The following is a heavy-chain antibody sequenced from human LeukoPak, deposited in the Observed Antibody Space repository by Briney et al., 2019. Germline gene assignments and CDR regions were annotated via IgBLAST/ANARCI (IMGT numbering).Heavy chain of an antibody. CDR2: IYYGAST. CDR3: ARDQGWGIRVFDC. V-gene: IGHV4-61*01. J-gene: IGHJ4*02. CDR1: GGSVSSGSYC. Sequence: SETLSLTCSVSGGSVSSGSYCWNWIRQPPGKGLEWIGNIYYGASTNYSPSLKSRVTISVDTSKNQFSLKLNSVTAADTAVYYCARDQGWGIRVFDCWGQGTLVTVSS. D-gene: IGHD3-16*01.